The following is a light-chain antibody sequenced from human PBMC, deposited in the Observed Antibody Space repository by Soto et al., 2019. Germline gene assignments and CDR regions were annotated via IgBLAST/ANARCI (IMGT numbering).Light chain of an antibody. CDR3: QQYHNLWT. Sequence: IVMTHSPVTLSVSPGESSTLSCTASHYVYSNVAWFQQRPGQAPRLLIYRASTRATGTPARFSGSGSGTEFTLTITSLQSEDFALYYCQQYHNLWTFGRGTKVDIK. J-gene: IGKJ1*01. V-gene: IGKV3-15*01. CDR2: RAS. CDR1: HYVYSN.